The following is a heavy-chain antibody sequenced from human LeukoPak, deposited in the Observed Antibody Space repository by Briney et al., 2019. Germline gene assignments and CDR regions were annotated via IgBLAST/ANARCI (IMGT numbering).Heavy chain of an antibody. D-gene: IGHD3-10*01. J-gene: IGHJ4*02. V-gene: IGHV4-38-2*01. Sequence: GSLRLSCAASGFTFSAYSMNWVRQAPGKGLEWIGSIYHSGSTYYNPSLKSRVTISVDTSKNQFSLKLSSVTAADTAVYYCASSPAGFGELPSGYWGQGTLVTVSS. CDR2: IYHSGST. CDR3: ASSPAGFGELPSGY. CDR1: GFTFSAYS.